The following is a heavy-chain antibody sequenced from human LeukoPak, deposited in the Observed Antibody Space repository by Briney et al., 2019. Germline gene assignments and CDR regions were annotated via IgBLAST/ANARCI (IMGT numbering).Heavy chain of an antibody. V-gene: IGHV3-23*01. D-gene: IGHD1-26*01. CDR1: GFTFSSYG. Sequence: PGGSLRLSCAASGFTFSSYGMSWVRQAPGKGLEWVSAISGSGGSTYYADSVKGRFTISRDNAKNSLYLQMNSLRAEDTAVYYCARDREIDYWGQGTLVTVSS. J-gene: IGHJ4*02. CDR3: ARDREIDY. CDR2: ISGSGGST.